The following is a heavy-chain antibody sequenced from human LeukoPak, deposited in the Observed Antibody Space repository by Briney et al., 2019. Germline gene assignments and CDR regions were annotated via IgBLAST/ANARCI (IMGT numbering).Heavy chain of an antibody. D-gene: IGHD5-18*01. V-gene: IGHV4-39*07. CDR1: GGSISSSNYY. CDR3: ARIFIQLPYYYYYMDV. J-gene: IGHJ6*03. CDR2: IYHSGST. Sequence: SETLSLTCTVSGGSISSSNYYWGWIRQPPGKGLEWIGSIYHSGSTYYNPSLKSRVTISVDTSKNQFSLKLSSVTAADTAVYYCARIFIQLPYYYYYMDVWGKGTTVTVSS.